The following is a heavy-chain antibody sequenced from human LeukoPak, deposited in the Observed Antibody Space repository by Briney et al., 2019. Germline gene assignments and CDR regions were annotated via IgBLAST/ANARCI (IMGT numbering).Heavy chain of an antibody. V-gene: IGHV3-23*01. J-gene: IGHJ4*02. CDR3: AKDLSLGQQLAGNYFDY. CDR1: GFTFSSYA. D-gene: IGHD6-13*01. CDR2: ISGSGGST. Sequence: GGSLRLSCAASGFTFSSYAMSWVRQAPGKGLEWVSAISGSGGSTYYADSVKGRFTISRDNSKNTLYLQMNSLRAEDTAVYYCAKDLSLGQQLAGNYFDYWGQGTLVTVSS.